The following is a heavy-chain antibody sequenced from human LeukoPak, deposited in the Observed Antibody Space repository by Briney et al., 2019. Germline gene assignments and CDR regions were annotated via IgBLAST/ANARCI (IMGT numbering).Heavy chain of an antibody. CDR1: GGSISSYY. Sequence: TAAETLSLTCTVSGGSISSYYWSWIRQPPGKGLEWIGYIFYSGTTNYNPSLKSRITISLDTSKNQFSLKLSSMTAADTAVYYCARAKLWETFDYWGQGTLVTVSS. CDR2: IFYSGTT. CDR3: ARAKLWETFDY. D-gene: IGHD3-10*01. J-gene: IGHJ4*02. V-gene: IGHV4-59*01.